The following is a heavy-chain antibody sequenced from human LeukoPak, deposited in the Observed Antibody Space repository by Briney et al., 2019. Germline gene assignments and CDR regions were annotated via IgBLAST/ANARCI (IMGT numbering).Heavy chain of an antibody. V-gene: IGHV1-18*01. CDR3: ALFYYDRTGDHNYYFHY. CDR2: ITGYSGNT. D-gene: IGHD3-22*01. Sequence: ASVKVSCKASDYTFTNLGISWVRQAPGQGLEWMGWITGYSGNTNFAQKFQGRVTMRTDTSTSAAYMELRSLRSDDTAVYYCALFYYDRTGDHNYYFHYWGQGTLVTVSS. J-gene: IGHJ4*02. CDR1: DYTFTNLG.